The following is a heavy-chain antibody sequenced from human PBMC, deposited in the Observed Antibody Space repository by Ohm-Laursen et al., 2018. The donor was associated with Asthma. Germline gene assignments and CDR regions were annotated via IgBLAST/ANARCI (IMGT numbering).Heavy chain of an antibody. D-gene: IGHD1-26*01. CDR3: AKGGSYRYFDY. J-gene: IGHJ4*02. Sequence: SLRLSCAASGFTFRSYAMHWVRQAPGKGLEWVAVGGSYYDGGLKYYADSVNGRFTFSKDDSKNTLYLQMNSLRAEDTAVYYCAKGGSYRYFDYWGQGTLVTVSS. CDR2: GGSYYDGGLK. CDR1: GFTFRSYA. V-gene: IGHV3-30-3*01.